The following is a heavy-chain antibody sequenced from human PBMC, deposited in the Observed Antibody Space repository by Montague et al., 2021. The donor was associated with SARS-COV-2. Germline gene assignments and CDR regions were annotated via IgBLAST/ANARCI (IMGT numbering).Heavy chain of an antibody. V-gene: IGHV4-59*12. Sequence: SETLSLTCTVSGGSISSYYWSWIRQPPGKRLEWIGYIYYSGSTNFNPSLKRRVTILVDTSKNQFSLKLSSVTAADTAVYYCATGLGGSFLYEFDDWGQGTLVTVSS. CDR2: IYYSGST. J-gene: IGHJ4*01. CDR1: GGSISSYY. CDR3: ATGLGGSFLYEFDD. D-gene: IGHD1-26*01.